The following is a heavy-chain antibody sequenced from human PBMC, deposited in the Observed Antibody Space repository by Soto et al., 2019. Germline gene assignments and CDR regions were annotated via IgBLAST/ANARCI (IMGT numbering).Heavy chain of an antibody. J-gene: IGHJ6*02. Sequence: EVQLVESGGGLVKPGGSLRLSCAASGFSFSSFTINWVRQAPGKGLEWVSSIDTSSRYMFYADSVTGRFTISRDNAKKSGYLQMNRLRAEDTAIYYWARETGSYDWSDGLMDVWGQGTTVTVSS. D-gene: IGHD3-16*01. CDR3: ARETGSYDWSDGLMDV. CDR1: GFSFSSFT. V-gene: IGHV3-21*01. CDR2: IDTSSRYM.